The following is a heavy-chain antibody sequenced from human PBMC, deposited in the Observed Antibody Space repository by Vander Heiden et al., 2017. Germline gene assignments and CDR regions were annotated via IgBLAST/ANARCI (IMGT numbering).Heavy chain of an antibody. CDR2: IYTGGDT. CDR3: ARGTPGYTSGYYYFDF. D-gene: IGHD5-18*01. Sequence: QVQLQESGPGLVKPSETLSLTCTVSGGSINTYYWSWIRQPAGKGLEWIGRIYTGGDTKYNPSLKDRVTISVDSSKNRFSLTLTSVTAADTAVYYCARGTPGYTSGYYYFDFWGRGTLVTVS. J-gene: IGHJ4*02. V-gene: IGHV4-4*07. CDR1: GGSINTYY.